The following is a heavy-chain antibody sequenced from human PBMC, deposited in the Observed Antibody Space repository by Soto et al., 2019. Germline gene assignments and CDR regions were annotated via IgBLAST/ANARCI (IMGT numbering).Heavy chain of an antibody. J-gene: IGHJ6*02. CDR1: GGSISSGGYY. V-gene: IGHV4-31*03. CDR2: IYYSGST. CDR3: ARDRVRGVYYYNGMDV. D-gene: IGHD3-10*01. Sequence: PSETLSLTCTVSGGSISSGGYYWSWIRQHPGKGLEWIGYIYYSGSTYYNPSLKSRVTISVDTSKNQFSLKLSSVTAADTAVYYCARDRVRGVYYYNGMDVWGQGTTVTVSS.